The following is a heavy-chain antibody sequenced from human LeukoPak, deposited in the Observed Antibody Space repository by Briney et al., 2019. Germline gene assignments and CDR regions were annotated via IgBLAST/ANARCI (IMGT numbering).Heavy chain of an antibody. J-gene: IGHJ4*02. Sequence: SETLSLTCTVSGGSISSYYWSWIRQPPGKGPEWIGYIYYSGSTYYNPSLKSRVTISVDTSKNQFSLKLSSVTAADTAVYYCARVYGCFDYWGQGTLVTVSS. CDR2: IYYSGST. V-gene: IGHV4-59*08. D-gene: IGHD5/OR15-5a*01. CDR3: ARVYGCFDY. CDR1: GGSISSYY.